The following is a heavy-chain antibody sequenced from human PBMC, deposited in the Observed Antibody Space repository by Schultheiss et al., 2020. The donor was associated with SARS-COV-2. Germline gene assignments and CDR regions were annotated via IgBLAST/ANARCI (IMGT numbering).Heavy chain of an antibody. CDR3: ARGQDRAKIGN. CDR2: ISHSGRI. V-gene: IGHV4-34*01. Sequence: SQTLSLTCTVSGGSISSYYGSWIRQPPGRGLEWIGEISHSGRIDYNPSLKSRVTVSVDTSKNQLSLRLTSVTAADTAVYYCARGQDRAKIGNWGQGTMVTVSS. CDR1: GGSISSYY. D-gene: IGHD3-22*01. J-gene: IGHJ4*02.